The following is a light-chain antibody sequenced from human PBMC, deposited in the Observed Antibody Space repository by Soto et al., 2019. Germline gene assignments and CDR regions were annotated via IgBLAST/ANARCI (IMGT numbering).Light chain of an antibody. J-gene: IGLJ2*01. Sequence: QSALTQPASVSGSPGQSITISCTGTSSDVGGYNYVSWYQQHPVKAPKLMIYEVSTRPSGVSNRFSGSKSGNTASLTISGLQAADEADYYCSSYTSSSTVVFGGGTQLTVL. CDR2: EVS. CDR1: SSDVGGYNY. CDR3: SSYTSSSTVV. V-gene: IGLV2-14*01.